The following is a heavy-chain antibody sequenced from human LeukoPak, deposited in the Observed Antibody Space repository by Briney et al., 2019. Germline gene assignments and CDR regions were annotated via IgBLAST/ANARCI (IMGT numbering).Heavy chain of an antibody. J-gene: IGHJ4*02. D-gene: IGHD3-10*01. CDR3: ARGGQGLWFGEFDY. V-gene: IGHV4-4*07. CDR2: IYTSGST. CDR1: GGSISSYY. Sequence: SETLSLTCTVSGGSISSYYWSWIRQPAGKGLEWIGRIYTSGSTNYNPSLKSRVTMSVDTSKNQFSLKLSSVTAADTAVYYCARGGQGLWFGEFDYWGQGTLVTVSS.